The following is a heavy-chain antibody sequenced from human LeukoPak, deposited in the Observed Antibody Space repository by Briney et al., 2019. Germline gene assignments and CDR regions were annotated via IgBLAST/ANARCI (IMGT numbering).Heavy chain of an antibody. CDR3: ARWSGGVENDFDI. V-gene: IGHV1-18*01. CDR1: GYTFTSYG. J-gene: IGHJ3*02. Sequence: ASVKLSCNASGYTFTSYGTSGARQAPGQGLEWMGWISAYNSNTNSAQKIQGRVTMTTDTYTSTAYMELRSVRSDDTAVYCCARWSGGVENDFDIWGQGTMVTVSS. D-gene: IGHD5-24*01. CDR2: ISAYNSNT.